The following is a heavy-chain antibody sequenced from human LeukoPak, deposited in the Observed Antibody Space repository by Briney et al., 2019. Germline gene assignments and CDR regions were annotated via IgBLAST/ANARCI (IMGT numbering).Heavy chain of an antibody. V-gene: IGHV3-53*01. CDR3: ATLARYAFDI. J-gene: IGHJ3*02. CDR2: IYSGGST. CDR1: GLTVSSKD. Sequence: GSLRLSCAASGLTVSSKDMSWVRHAPGKGLEWVSVIYSGGSTYYADSVKGRFTISRDNSKNTLYLQMNSLRAEDTAVYYCATLARYAFDIWGQGTMVTVSS. D-gene: IGHD5-12*01.